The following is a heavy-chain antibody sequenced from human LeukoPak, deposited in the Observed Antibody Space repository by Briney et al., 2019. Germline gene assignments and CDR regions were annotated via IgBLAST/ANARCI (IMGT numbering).Heavy chain of an antibody. CDR1: GGSISIYY. CDR2: IFTSGIT. V-gene: IGHV4-4*07. CDR3: AVRYFDLFDI. D-gene: IGHD3-9*01. Sequence: SETLSLTCTVSGGSISIYYWNWIRQPAGKGLEWIGRIFTSGITNYNPSLKSRVTMSVDTSKNQFSLNLSSVTAADTAVYYCAVRYFDLFDIWGQGTMVTVSS. J-gene: IGHJ3*02.